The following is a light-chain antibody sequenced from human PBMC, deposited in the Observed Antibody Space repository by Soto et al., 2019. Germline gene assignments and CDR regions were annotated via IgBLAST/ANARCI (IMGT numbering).Light chain of an antibody. V-gene: IGKV2-30*02. Sequence: DVVLTQSPLSLPVTLGQPASISCRSSQSFVHSDGNTYLHWFQQRPGQSPRRLIYRVSTRDSGVADRCSGGVSGTDFTMKISRVEAEDGGVYYCMEGTYWPKTFGHRTNLEIK. CDR2: RVS. J-gene: IGKJ2*01. CDR3: MEGTYWPKT. CDR1: QSFVHSDGNTY.